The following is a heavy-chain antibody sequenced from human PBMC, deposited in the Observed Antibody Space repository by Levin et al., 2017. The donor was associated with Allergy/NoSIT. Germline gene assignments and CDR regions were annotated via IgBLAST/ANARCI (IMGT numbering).Heavy chain of an antibody. Sequence: GGSLRLSCAASGFTFSSYSMNWVRQAPGKGLEWVSSISSSSSYIYYADSVKGRFTISRDNAKNSLYLQMNSLRAEDTAVYYCARDLTITMIEDDYYYYGMDVWGQGTTVTVSS. J-gene: IGHJ6*02. CDR3: ARDLTITMIEDDYYYYGMDV. V-gene: IGHV3-21*01. CDR2: ISSSSSYI. CDR1: GFTFSSYS. D-gene: IGHD3-22*01.